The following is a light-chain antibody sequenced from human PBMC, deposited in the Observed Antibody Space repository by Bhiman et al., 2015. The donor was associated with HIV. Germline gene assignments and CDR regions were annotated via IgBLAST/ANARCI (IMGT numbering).Light chain of an antibody. CDR1: SSNIGNNN. CDR2: SST. Sequence: QPVLTQPPSVSGTPGQRVTISCSGSSSNIGNNNVNWYQQLPGTAPKLLIYSSTDRPSGVSNRFSGSKSGNTASLTISGLQAEDEADYYCSSYAGHNIYVFGTATKVTVL. J-gene: IGLJ1*01. V-gene: IGLV1-44*01. CDR3: SSYAGHNIYV.